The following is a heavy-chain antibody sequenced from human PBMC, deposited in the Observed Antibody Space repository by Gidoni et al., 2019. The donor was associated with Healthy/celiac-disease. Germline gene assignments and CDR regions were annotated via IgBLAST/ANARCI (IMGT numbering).Heavy chain of an antibody. CDR1: GFSLSTSGVG. V-gene: IGHV2-5*02. CDR2: LYWDDDK. CDR3: AHGLSSGWYALFDY. D-gene: IGHD6-19*01. Sequence: QITLKESGPTLVKPTQTLTLTCTFSGFSLSTSGVGVGWIRQPPGKALEWLALLYWDDDKRYSPSLKSRLTITKDTSKNQVVLTMTNMDPVDTATYYCAHGLSSGWYALFDYWGQGTLVTVSS. J-gene: IGHJ4*02.